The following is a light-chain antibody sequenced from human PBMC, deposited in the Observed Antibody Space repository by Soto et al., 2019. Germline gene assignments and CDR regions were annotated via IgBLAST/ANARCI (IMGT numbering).Light chain of an antibody. J-gene: IGKJ4*02. CDR2: KAS. V-gene: IGKV1-5*03. CDR1: NSISTW. CDR3: QQYNTYPLS. Sequence: DIQMTQSPSTLSASVGDRVTITCRASNSISTWLAWYQQKPGKAPKLLTYKASNLEGGVPSRFSARGSGTEFTITMTVLQPDAFATYYYQQYNTYPLSFGGGTEVEIK.